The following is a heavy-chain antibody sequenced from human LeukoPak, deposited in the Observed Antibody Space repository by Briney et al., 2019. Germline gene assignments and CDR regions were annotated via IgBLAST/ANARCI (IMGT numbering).Heavy chain of an antibody. CDR2: NIPIFGTA. Sequence: SVKVSCKASGGTFSSYAISWVRQAPGQGLEWMGGNIPIFGTANYAQKFQGRVTITADESTSTAYMELSSLRSEDTAVYYCARMVDYGENFDYWGQGTLVTVSS. V-gene: IGHV1-69*13. CDR3: ARMVDYGENFDY. CDR1: GGTFSSYA. D-gene: IGHD4-17*01. J-gene: IGHJ4*02.